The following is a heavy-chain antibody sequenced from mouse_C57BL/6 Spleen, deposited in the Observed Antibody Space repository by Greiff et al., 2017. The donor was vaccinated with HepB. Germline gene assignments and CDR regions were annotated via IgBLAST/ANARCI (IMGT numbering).Heavy chain of an antibody. CDR2: IYPSDSET. J-gene: IGHJ2*01. CDR1: GYTFTSYW. V-gene: IGHV1-61*01. Sequence: VKLQQPGAELVRPGSSVKLSCKASGYTFTSYWMDWVKQRPGQGLEWIGNIYPSDSETHYNQKFKDKATLTVDKSSSTAYMQLSSLTSEDSAVYYCARSSSGYGDYWGQGTTLTVSS. D-gene: IGHD3-2*02. CDR3: ARSSSGYGDY.